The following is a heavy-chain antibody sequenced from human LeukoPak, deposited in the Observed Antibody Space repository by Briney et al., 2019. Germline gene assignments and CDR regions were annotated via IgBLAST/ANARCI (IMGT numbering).Heavy chain of an antibody. J-gene: IGHJ6*02. CDR3: ERNYDPAAYYGMDV. V-gene: IGHV1-8*01. CDR1: GYTFTSYD. D-gene: IGHD1-7*01. Sequence: ASVKVSCKASGYTFTSYDINWVRQATGQGLEWMGWMNPNSGNTGYAQKFQGRVTMTRNTSISTAYMELSSLRSEDTAVYYCERNYDPAAYYGMDVWGQGTTVTVSS. CDR2: MNPNSGNT.